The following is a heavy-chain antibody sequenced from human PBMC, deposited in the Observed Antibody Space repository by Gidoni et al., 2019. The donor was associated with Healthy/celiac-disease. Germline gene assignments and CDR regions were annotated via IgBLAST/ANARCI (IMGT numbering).Heavy chain of an antibody. Sequence: EVQLLESGGGLVQPGGSLRLSCAASGFPFSSYAMSWVRQAPGKGLEWVSAISGSGGSTYYADSVKGRFTISRDNSKNTLYLQMNSLRAEDTAVYYCALTLGNSGWGGYFDYWGQGTLVTVSS. CDR1: GFPFSSYA. CDR2: ISGSGGST. V-gene: IGHV3-23*01. CDR3: ALTLGNSGWGGYFDY. D-gene: IGHD6-19*01. J-gene: IGHJ4*02.